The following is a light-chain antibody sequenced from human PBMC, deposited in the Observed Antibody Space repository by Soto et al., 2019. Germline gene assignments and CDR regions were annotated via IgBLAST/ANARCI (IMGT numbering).Light chain of an antibody. CDR1: QRISNW. J-gene: IGKJ1*01. Sequence: DVQMTQSPSTLSASVGDRVTITCRASQRISNWLAWYQQKPGKAPKLLIYKASTLKSGVPSRFSGSGSGTEFTLTISSLHPDDFATYYCQHYNSYSEAFGQGTKVDI. CDR3: QHYNSYSEA. V-gene: IGKV1-5*03. CDR2: KAS.